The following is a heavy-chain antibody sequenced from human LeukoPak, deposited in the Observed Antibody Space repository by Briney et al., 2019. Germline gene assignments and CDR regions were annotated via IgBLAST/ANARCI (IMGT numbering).Heavy chain of an antibody. CDR2: IKSKTLGGTT. J-gene: IGHJ4*02. D-gene: IGHD6-19*01. CDR3: TTHSSAWLIGD. CDR1: GFTFTNAW. Sequence: MTRGSLRLSCAASGFTFTNAWMSWVRQAPGKGLEWVGRIKSKTLGGTTDYAAPVKGRFTISRDDSKNTLYLQMNSLKTEDTAVYYCTTHSSAWLIGDWGQGTLVTVSS. V-gene: IGHV3-15*01.